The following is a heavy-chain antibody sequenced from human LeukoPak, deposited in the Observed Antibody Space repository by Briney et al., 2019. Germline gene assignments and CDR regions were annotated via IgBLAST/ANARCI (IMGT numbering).Heavy chain of an antibody. V-gene: IGHV1-2*02. CDR2: INPNSGGT. Sequence: ASVKVSCKAPGYTFTGYYMHWVRQAPGQGLEWMGWINPNSGGTNYAQKFQGRVTMTRDTSISTAYMELSRLRSDDTAVYYCARTGGYDFWSGYYPYMDVWGKGTTVTVSS. CDR3: ARTGGYDFWSGYYPYMDV. D-gene: IGHD3-3*01. J-gene: IGHJ6*03. CDR1: GYTFTGYY.